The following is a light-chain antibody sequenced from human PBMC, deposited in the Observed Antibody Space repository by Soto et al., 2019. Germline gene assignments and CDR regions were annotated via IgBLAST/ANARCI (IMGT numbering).Light chain of an antibody. CDR2: DVS. V-gene: IGKV1-5*01. J-gene: IGKJ1*01. CDR3: QQYTNYPWT. CDR1: QSISSW. Sequence: DIQMTQSPPTLSASVGDRVTITCRASQSISSWLAWYQQRPGKAPNLLIYDVSSLESGVPSRFSGSGSGTEFTHTISSLQPDDFATYYCQQYTNYPWTFGQGTKVDIK.